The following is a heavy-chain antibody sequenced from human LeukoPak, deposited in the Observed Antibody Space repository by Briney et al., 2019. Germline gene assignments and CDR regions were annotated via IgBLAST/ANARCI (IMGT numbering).Heavy chain of an antibody. CDR3: ARASYYRAFDI. D-gene: IGHD3-10*01. V-gene: IGHV4-38-2*02. CDR2: IYHSGST. Sequence: SETLYLTCTVSGYSISSGYYWGWIRQPPGKGLEWIGSIYHSGSTYYNPSLKSRVTISVDTSKNQFSLKLSSVTAADTAVYYCARASYYRAFDIWGQGTMVTVSS. CDR1: GYSISSGYY. J-gene: IGHJ3*02.